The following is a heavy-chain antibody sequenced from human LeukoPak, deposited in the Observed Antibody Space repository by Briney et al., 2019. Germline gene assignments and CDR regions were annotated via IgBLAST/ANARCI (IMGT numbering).Heavy chain of an antibody. CDR2: INHSGST. J-gene: IGHJ3*02. V-gene: IGHV4-34*01. D-gene: IGHD6-13*01. CDR3: ARDQDLGGYSSSLDAFDI. CDR1: GGAFSGYY. Sequence: SETLSLTCAVSGGAFSGYYWSWIRQPPGKGLEWIGEINHSGSTNYNPSLKSRVTISVGTSKNQFSLKLSSVTAADTAVYYCARDQDLGGYSSSLDAFDIWGQGTMVTVSS.